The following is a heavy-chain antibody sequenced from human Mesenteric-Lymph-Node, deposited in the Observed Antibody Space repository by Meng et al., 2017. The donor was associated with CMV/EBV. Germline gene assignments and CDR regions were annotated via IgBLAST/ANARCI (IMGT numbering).Heavy chain of an antibody. J-gene: IGHJ4*02. CDR2: INAGNGNT. D-gene: IGHD3-9*01. V-gene: IGHV1-3*01. Sequence: YTFTSYAMHWVRQAPGQRLEWMGWINAGNGNTKYSQKFQGRVTITRDTSASTAYMELSSLRSEDTAVYYCARGYHDILTGYYMFDYWGQGTLVTVSS. CDR3: ARGYHDILTGYYMFDY. CDR1: YTFTSYA.